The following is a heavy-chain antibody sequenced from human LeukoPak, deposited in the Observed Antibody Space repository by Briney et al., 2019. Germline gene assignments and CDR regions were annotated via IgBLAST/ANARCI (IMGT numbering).Heavy chain of an antibody. Sequence: PGGSLRLSCAASGFTFSNYAMSWVRQAPGKGLEWVSAISGSGGSTYYADSVKGRFTISRDNSKNTLYLQMNSLRAEDTAVYYCAKDHKMDGSGSYMFDYWGQGTLVTVSS. V-gene: IGHV3-23*01. J-gene: IGHJ4*02. CDR1: GFTFSNYA. D-gene: IGHD3-10*01. CDR2: ISGSGGST. CDR3: AKDHKMDGSGSYMFDY.